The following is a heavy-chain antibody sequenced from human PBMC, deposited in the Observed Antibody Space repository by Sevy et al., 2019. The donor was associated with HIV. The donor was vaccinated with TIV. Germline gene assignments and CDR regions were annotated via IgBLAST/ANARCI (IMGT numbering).Heavy chain of an antibody. Sequence: SDTLSLTCTVSGGSISSSSYYWGWIRQPPGKGLEWIGSIYYSGSTYYNPSLKSRVTISVDTSKNQFSLKLSSVTAADTAVYYCARGWVVVAAMGAFDIWGQGTMVTVSS. CDR1: GGSISSSSYY. D-gene: IGHD2-15*01. CDR3: ARGWVVVAAMGAFDI. V-gene: IGHV4-39*01. J-gene: IGHJ3*02. CDR2: IYYSGST.